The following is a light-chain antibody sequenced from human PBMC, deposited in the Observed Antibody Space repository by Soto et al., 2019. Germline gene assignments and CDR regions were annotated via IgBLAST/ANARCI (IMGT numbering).Light chain of an antibody. V-gene: IGKV1-39*01. CDR1: QAVTNK. CDR2: EES. J-gene: IGKJ1*01. Sequence: DIPMTQSPCILSAFVGARVTLTGIPSQAVTNKMAWYQQKPGKPPKLLIYEESTLHSGVPSRFSGRKSGTDFTLTISSLQPEDFATYYCQQTYSTSRTFGQGTKVDI. CDR3: QQTYSTSRT.